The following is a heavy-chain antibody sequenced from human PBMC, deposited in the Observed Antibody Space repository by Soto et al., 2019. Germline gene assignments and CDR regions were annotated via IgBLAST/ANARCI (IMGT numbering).Heavy chain of an antibody. CDR3: ARVPRTTVTTSYYYYGMDV. J-gene: IGHJ6*02. D-gene: IGHD4-4*01. V-gene: IGHV1-69*13. Sequence: RASVKVSCKASGGTFSSYAISWVRQAPGQGLEWMGGIIPIFGTANYAQKFQGRVTITADESTSTAYMELSSLRSEDTAVYYCARVPRTTVTTSYYYYGMDVWGQGTTVTVSS. CDR1: GGTFSSYA. CDR2: IIPIFGTA.